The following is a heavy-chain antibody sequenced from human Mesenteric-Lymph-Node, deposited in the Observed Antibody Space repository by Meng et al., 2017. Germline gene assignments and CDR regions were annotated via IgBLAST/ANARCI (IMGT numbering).Heavy chain of an antibody. Sequence: LQESGPGVVRPSEALSLTCSVSGGSISTSGYYWGWIRQPPGKGLEWIGSIGHSGFTYYTPSLKGRVTVSIDTSRNQFSLWLTSVTAADTAVYYCVRSSAWVRTGFDPWGQGTLVTVSS. CDR2: IGHSGFT. D-gene: IGHD6-19*01. CDR3: VRSSAWVRTGFDP. J-gene: IGHJ5*02. V-gene: IGHV4-39*01. CDR1: GGSISTSGYY.